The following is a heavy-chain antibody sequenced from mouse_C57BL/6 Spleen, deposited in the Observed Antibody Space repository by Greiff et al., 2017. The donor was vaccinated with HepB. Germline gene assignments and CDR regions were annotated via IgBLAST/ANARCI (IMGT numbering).Heavy chain of an antibody. CDR3: AKPDYSKGGAWFAY. CDR2: IWGDGST. V-gene: IGHV2-3*01. CDR1: GFSLTSYG. D-gene: IGHD2-5*01. Sequence: VHLVESGPGLVAPSQSLSIACTVSGFSLTSYGVSWVRQPPGKGLEWLGVIWGDGSTNYHSALISRLSISKDNSKSQVFLKLNSLQTDDTATYYCAKPDYSKGGAWFAYWGQGTLVTVSA. J-gene: IGHJ3*01.